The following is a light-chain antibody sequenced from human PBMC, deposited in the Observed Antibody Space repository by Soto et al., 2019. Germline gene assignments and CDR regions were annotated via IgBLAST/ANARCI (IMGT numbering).Light chain of an antibody. CDR3: QQSYSTPA. CDR2: AAS. J-gene: IGKJ1*01. CDR1: QSISSY. Sequence: DIQMTQSPSSLSASVGDRVTITCRASQSISSYLNWYQQKPGKAPKLLIYAASSLHSGVPSRFSGSGSGTDFTLTIRSLQPEDSATYYCQQSYSTPAFGQGTKVEI. V-gene: IGKV1-39*01.